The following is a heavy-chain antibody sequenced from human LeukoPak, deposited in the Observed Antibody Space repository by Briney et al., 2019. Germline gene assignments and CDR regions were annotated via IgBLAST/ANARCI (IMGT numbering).Heavy chain of an antibody. V-gene: IGHV4-30-4*01. D-gene: IGHD6-6*01. CDR1: GGSISSGDYY. CDR2: IFYLGNT. CDR3: ARKYPDHWFDP. J-gene: IGHJ5*02. Sequence: SETLSLTCTVSGGSISSGDYYWSWIRQPPGKGLEWIGYIFYLGNTYYTPSLKSRVTISVDTSKNQFSLKLSSVTAADTAVYYCARKYPDHWFDPWGQGTLVTVSS.